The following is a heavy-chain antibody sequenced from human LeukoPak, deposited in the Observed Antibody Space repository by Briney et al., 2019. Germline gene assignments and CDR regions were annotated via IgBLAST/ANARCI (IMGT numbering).Heavy chain of an antibody. J-gene: IGHJ3*02. D-gene: IGHD5-24*01. V-gene: IGHV3-7*01. CDR3: ARGYNFAFDI. Sequence: GGSLRLSCAASRFTFSNYWISWVRQAPGKGQEWVANIQQDGSESNYMDSVKGRFTISRDNAKNSLYLQMNSLRVEDTAVYYCARGYNFAFDIWGQGTMVTVFS. CDR1: RFTFSNYW. CDR2: IQQDGSES.